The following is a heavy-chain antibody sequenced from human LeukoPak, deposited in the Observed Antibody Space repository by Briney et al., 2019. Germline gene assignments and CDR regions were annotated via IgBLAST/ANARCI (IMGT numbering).Heavy chain of an antibody. Sequence: ASVKVSCKGSGYSFGSFGINWVRQAPGQGLEWMGWINPNSGDTKYAQKFQGRVTMTRDTSISTAYMELSRLRSDDTAVYYCATQRGSYLWGTDFDYWGQGTLVTVSS. CDR3: ATQRGSYLWGTDFDY. CDR1: GYSFGSFG. D-gene: IGHD3-16*01. V-gene: IGHV1-2*02. CDR2: INPNSGDT. J-gene: IGHJ4*02.